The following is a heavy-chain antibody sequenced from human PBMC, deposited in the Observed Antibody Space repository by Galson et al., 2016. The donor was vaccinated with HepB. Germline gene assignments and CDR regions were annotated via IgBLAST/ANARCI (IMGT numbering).Heavy chain of an antibody. J-gene: IGHJ2*01. D-gene: IGHD6-19*01. CDR3: ARHVPAVAGANWYFDL. V-gene: IGHV5-51*01. CDR2: IYPGDSDT. CDR1: GYSFTSYW. Sequence: QSGAEVKKPGESLKISCKGSGYSFTSYWIGWVRQMPGKGLEWMGIIYPGDSDTRYSPSFQGQVTISADKSISTASLQWSSLKASDTAMYYCARHVPAVAGANWYFDLWGRGTLVTVSS.